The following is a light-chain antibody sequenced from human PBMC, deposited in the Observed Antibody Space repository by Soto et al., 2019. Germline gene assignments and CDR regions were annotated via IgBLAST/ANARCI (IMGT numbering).Light chain of an antibody. CDR3: QVWDTTNPVI. V-gene: IGLV3-21*02. CDR2: DDG. J-gene: IGLJ2*01. CDR1: NIEIKS. Sequence: SYELTQPPSVSVAPGQTARITCWGNNIEIKSVHWYQQKPRQAPVLVVYDDGDRTTGIPERFSGSKSGNTATLTTSSVEAGDEADYYCQVWDTTNPVIFGGGTKVTVL.